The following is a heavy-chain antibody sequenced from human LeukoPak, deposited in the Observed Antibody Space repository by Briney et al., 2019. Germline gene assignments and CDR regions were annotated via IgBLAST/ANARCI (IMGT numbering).Heavy chain of an antibody. CDR3: ARESTYRDSSGYYRSYFDY. D-gene: IGHD3-22*01. V-gene: IGHV3-7*01. Sequence: PGGSLRLSCAASGFTFSRFWMSWVRQAPGKGPEWVANIGEDGSEKYYVDSVKGRFTISRDNAKNSLNLQMNSLRAEDTAVYYCARESTYRDSSGYYRSYFDYWGQGTLVTVSS. J-gene: IGHJ4*02. CDR2: IGEDGSEK. CDR1: GFTFSRFW.